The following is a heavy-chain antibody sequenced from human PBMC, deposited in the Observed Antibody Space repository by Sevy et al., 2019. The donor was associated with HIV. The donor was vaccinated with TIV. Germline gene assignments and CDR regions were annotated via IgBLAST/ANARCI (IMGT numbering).Heavy chain of an antibody. V-gene: IGHV3-33*01. J-gene: IGHJ4*02. CDR3: ARQAGSTDWFHLDY. CDR1: GFTFRNYA. CDR2: IWYDGKNI. Sequence: GGYLRLSCAASGFTFRNYAMYWVRQAPGKGLEWVAVIWYDGKNIYYADSVKGRFTISRDNSHNTLYLQMNTLRVEDTAVYYCARQAGSTDWFHLDYWGQGTLVTVSS. D-gene: IGHD3-9*01.